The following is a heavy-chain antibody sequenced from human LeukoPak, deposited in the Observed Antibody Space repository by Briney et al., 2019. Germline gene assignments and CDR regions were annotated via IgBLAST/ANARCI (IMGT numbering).Heavy chain of an antibody. CDR1: GFTFSSYE. CDR3: ARAEYSSSWYGVNWFDP. V-gene: IGHV3-48*03. D-gene: IGHD6-13*01. Sequence: LXXXAXGFTFSSYEMNWVRQAPGKGLEWVSYISSSGSTIYYADSVKGRFTISRDNAKNSLYLQMNSLRAEDTAVYYCARAEYSSSWYGVNWFDPWGQGTLVTVSS. CDR2: ISSSGSTI. J-gene: IGHJ5*02.